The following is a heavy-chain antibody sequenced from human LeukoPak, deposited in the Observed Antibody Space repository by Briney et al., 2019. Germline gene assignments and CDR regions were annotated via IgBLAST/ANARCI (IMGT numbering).Heavy chain of an antibody. CDR2: IYYSGST. V-gene: IGHV4-39*07. CDR1: GGSISSSSYY. D-gene: IGHD3-22*01. J-gene: IGHJ4*02. Sequence: SETLSLTCTVSGGSISSSSYYWGWIRQPPGKGLEWIGSIYYSGSTYYNPSLKSRVTISIDTSKNQFSLKLSSVTAADTAVYYCARDPGVYYYDSGTLPPYYFDYWGQGTLVTVSS. CDR3: ARDPGVYYYDSGTLPPYYFDY.